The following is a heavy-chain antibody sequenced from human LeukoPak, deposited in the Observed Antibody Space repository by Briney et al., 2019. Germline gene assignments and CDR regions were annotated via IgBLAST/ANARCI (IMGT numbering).Heavy chain of an antibody. CDR1: GGSISSHY. V-gene: IGHV4-59*11. D-gene: IGHD4-23*01. Sequence: PSETLSLTCTVSGGSISSHYWSWIRQPPGKGLEWIGYIYYSGSTNYNPSLKSRVTISVDTSKNQFSLKLSSVTAADTAVYYCAREVGYGGNPDAFDIWGQGTMVTVSS. CDR3: AREVGYGGNPDAFDI. CDR2: IYYSGST. J-gene: IGHJ3*02.